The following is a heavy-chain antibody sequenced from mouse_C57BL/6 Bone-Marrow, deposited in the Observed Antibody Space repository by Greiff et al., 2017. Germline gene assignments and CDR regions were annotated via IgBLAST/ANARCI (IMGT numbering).Heavy chain of an antibody. Sequence: EVKLVESGGGLVQPGGSLKLSCAASGFTFSDSYMYWVRQTPEKRLEWVAYISNGGGSTYSPDTVKGRFTISRENAKTTLYLQMSGLQSEDTAMYYCARQGITTVVAPAWFANWGPGTLVTVSA. CDR1: GFTFSDSY. CDR3: ARQGITTVVAPAWFAN. D-gene: IGHD1-1*01. J-gene: IGHJ3*01. V-gene: IGHV5-12*01. CDR2: ISNGGGST.